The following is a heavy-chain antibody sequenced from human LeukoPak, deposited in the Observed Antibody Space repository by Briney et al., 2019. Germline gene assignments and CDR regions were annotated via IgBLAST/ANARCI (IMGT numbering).Heavy chain of an antibody. V-gene: IGHV3-43*02. CDR3: AKDSVLAYQDTADIFDM. J-gene: IGHJ3*02. CDR2: LSGDGRDA. Sequence: GGSLTLTCAASGFTFNDYAMQWVRQAPGQGLEWVSLLSGDGRDAYYGDFVKGRFTISRDNINNSLYLQMNNLRTEDTALYYCAKDSVLAYQDTADIFDMCGQGTVVTVSS. CDR1: GFTFNDYA. D-gene: IGHD2-21*01.